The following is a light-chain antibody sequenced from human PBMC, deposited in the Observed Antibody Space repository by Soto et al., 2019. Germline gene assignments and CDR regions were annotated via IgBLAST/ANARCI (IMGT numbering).Light chain of an antibody. CDR2: KVS. V-gene: IGKV2-30*01. CDR3: MQPTHWPRA. Sequence: DVVMTQSPFSLPATLGQPASISCRSSQSLVYIDGNISLNWFQQRPGQSPRRLIYKVSNRDSGVPDRFSGSGSGTDFTLNISRGEAEDVGVYYCMQPTHWPRAFGGGTKVEIK. J-gene: IGKJ4*01. CDR1: QSLVYIDGNIS.